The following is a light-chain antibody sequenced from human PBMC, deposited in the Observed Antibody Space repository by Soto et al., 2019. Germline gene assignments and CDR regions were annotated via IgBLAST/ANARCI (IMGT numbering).Light chain of an antibody. J-gene: IGLJ2*01. V-gene: IGLV2-11*01. Sequence: QSVLTQPRSVSGSPGQSVTISCTGTSSDVGGHNYVSWYQQHPGKAPKVMIYDVSKRPSGVPDRFSGSKSGNTASLTISGLQAEDEADYYCCSYAGSYTVVFGGGTKL. CDR1: SSDVGGHNY. CDR2: DVS. CDR3: CSYAGSYTVV.